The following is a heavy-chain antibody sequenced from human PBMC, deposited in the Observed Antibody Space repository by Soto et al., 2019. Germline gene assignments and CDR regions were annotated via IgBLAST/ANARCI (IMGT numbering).Heavy chain of an antibody. V-gene: IGHV3-9*01. CDR3: AMSNSNDLYYHFES. Sequence: GGSLRLSCAASGFTFDDYAMHWARQAPGKGLEWVSGINWNSDTIGYADSVKGRFTVSRDNAKGSLLLQMSSLRAEDTAVYFCAMSNSNDLYYHFESWGQGTPVTVSS. D-gene: IGHD3-22*01. CDR2: INWNSDTI. CDR1: GFTFDDYA. J-gene: IGHJ4*02.